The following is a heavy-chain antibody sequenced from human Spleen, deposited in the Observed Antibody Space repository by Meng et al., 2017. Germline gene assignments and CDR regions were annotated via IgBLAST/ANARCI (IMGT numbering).Heavy chain of an antibody. J-gene: IGHJ4*02. CDR3: ARGPTTMAHDFDY. D-gene: IGHD5-24*01. V-gene: IGHV4-34*01. CDR2: INHSGST. Sequence: QVQLQQGGAGLVNPSETLSLTCVVSGGSFSDYYWSWIRQPPGKGQEWIGEINHSGSTNYNPSLESRATISVDTSQNNLSLKLSSVTAADSAVYYCARGPTTMAHDFDYWGQGTLVTVSS. CDR1: GGSFSDYY.